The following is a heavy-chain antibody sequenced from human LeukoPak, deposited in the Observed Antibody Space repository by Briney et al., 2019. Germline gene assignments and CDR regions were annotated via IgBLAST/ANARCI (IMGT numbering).Heavy chain of an antibody. CDR1: GFTFSSYA. V-gene: IGHV3-7*01. Sequence: GSLRLSCAASGFTFSSYAMSWVRQAPGKGVEWVANIKQDGSEKYYVDSVKGRFTISRDNAKNSLYLQMNSLRAEDTAVYYCARDFFVRGVITLWGQGTLVTVSS. J-gene: IGHJ4*02. CDR3: ARDFFVRGVITL. D-gene: IGHD3-10*02. CDR2: IKQDGSEK.